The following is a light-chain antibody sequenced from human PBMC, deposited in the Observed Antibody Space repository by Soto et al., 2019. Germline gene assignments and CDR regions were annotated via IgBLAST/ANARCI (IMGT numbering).Light chain of an antibody. CDR1: QSVSSSY. CDR3: LQYGSSPT. V-gene: IGKV3-20*01. CDR2: DAS. J-gene: IGKJ5*01. Sequence: VVLTQSPDTLSLSPGERATLSYRASQSVSSSYLAWYQQTPGQAPRLLLYDASRRATGIPDGFSASGSGTDFTLTISRLEPEDFAVYYCLQYGSSPTFGQGTRLEIK.